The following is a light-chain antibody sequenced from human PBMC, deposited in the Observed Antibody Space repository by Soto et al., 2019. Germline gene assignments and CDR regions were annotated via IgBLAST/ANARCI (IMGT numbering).Light chain of an antibody. Sequence: QSVLTQPASVSGSPGQSITISCTGSSSDLGGYSYVSWYQQHPGKAPKLMIYDVSNRPSGVSIRFSGSKSGNTASLTISGLQAEDEADYYCSSYTSSSTLVGFGTGTKVTVL. CDR2: DVS. V-gene: IGLV2-14*03. J-gene: IGLJ1*01. CDR1: SSDLGGYSY. CDR3: SSYTSSSTLVG.